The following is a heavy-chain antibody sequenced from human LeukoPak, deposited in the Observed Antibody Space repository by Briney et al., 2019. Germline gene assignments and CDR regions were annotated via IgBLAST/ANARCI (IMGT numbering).Heavy chain of an antibody. CDR3: ARSPRTYPGTVDY. V-gene: IGHV1-58*01. J-gene: IGHJ4*02. CDR1: GFTFTSSA. CDR2: IVVGSGNT. Sequence: SVKVSCKASGFTFTSSAVQWVRQARGQRLEWIGWIVVGSGNTNYAQKFQERVTITRDISTSTAYMELNSLRAEDTALYYCARSPRTYPGTVDYWGRGTLVTVSS.